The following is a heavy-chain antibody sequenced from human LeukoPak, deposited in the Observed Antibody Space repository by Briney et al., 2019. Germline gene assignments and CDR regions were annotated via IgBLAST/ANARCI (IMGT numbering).Heavy chain of an antibody. CDR3: AKDRGEGMQDPLDY. Sequence: PGGSLRLSCAASGFTFSSYGMHWVRQAPGKGLEWVAVISYDGSNKYYADSVKGRFTISRDNSQNTLYLQMNSLRAEDTAVYYCAKDRGEGMQDPLDYWGQGTLVTVSS. D-gene: IGHD3-16*01. CDR2: ISYDGSNK. CDR1: GFTFSSYG. J-gene: IGHJ4*02. V-gene: IGHV3-30*18.